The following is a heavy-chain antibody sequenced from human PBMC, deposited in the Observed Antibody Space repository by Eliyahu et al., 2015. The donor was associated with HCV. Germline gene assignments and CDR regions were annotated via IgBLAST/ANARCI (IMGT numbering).Heavy chain of an antibody. CDR2: INHSGST. CDR3: ARRGSPDYYDSSALFDY. J-gene: IGHJ4*02. V-gene: IGHV4-34*01. CDR1: GGSFSGYY. D-gene: IGHD3-22*01. Sequence: QVQLQQWGAGLLKPSETLSLTCAVYGGSFSGYYWSWIRQPPGKGLEWIGEINHSGSTNYNPSLKSRVTISVDTSKNQFSLKLSSVTAADTAVYYCARRGSPDYYDSSALFDYWGQGTLVTVSS.